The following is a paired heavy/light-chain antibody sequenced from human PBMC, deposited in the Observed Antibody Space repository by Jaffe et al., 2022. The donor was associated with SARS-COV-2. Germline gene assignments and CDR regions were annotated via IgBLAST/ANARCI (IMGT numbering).Light chain of an antibody. CDR3: IQTLQTPFT. J-gene: IGKJ5*01. V-gene: IGKV2-28*01. CDR1: QNLLYSLTGYNY. Sequence: DIVVTQSPLSLPVTPGEPASISCRSSQNLLYSLTGYNYLDWYLLKPGQSPQLLIYLASNRASGVPDRFSGSGSGTDFTLTISRVEAEDVGIYYCIQTLQTPFTFGQGTRLEMK. CDR2: LAS.
Heavy chain of an antibody. CDR3: ATDQRSASGWYFDN. V-gene: IGHV1-3*01. Sequence: QVHIVQSGAEVKRPGASVKISCKASGITLNNYVIHWVRQAPGPRPEWMGWINVGTGDTRYSQKVQGRFSITADTSANAAFMELSRLTSEDTGIYYCATDQRSASGWYFDNWGQGTRVTVSS. J-gene: IGHJ4*02. CDR2: INVGTGDT. D-gene: IGHD6-19*01. CDR1: GITLNNYV.